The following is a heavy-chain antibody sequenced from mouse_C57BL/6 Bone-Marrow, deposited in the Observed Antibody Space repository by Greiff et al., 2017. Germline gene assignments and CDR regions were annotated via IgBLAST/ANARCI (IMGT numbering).Heavy chain of an antibody. Sequence: QVQLQQPGAELVKPGASVELSCKASGYTFTSYWMHWVKQRPGQGREWIGMIHPNSGSTNYNEKFKSKATLTVDKSSSTAYMQLSSLTSEESAVYYCANWGVRFAYWGQGTLVTVSA. V-gene: IGHV1-64*01. J-gene: IGHJ3*01. CDR2: IHPNSGST. CDR3: ANWGVRFAY. D-gene: IGHD4-1*02. CDR1: GYTFTSYW.